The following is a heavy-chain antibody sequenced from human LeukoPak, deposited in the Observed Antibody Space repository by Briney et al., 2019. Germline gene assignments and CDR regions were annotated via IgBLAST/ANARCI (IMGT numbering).Heavy chain of an antibody. CDR3: TSTVVTREVISGAFDI. CDR2: FDPEDGET. D-gene: IGHD4-23*01. CDR1: GYTLTELS. J-gene: IGHJ3*02. Sequence: GASVKVSCKVSGYTLTELSMHWVRQAPGRGLEWMGGFDPEDGETIYAQKFQGRVTMTEDTSTDTAYMELSSLRSEDTAVYYCTSTVVTREVISGAFDIWGQGTMVTVSS. V-gene: IGHV1-24*01.